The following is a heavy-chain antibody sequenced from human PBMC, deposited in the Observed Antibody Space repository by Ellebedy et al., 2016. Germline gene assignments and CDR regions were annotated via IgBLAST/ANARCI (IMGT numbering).Heavy chain of an antibody. V-gene: IGHV3-48*01. CDR2: ITSSSSRI. J-gene: IGHJ3*01. CDR1: GFSFSSYC. CDR3: VRDPHALDF. Sequence: GESLKISCAASGFSFSSYCMNWVRQAPGKGLEWVSYITSSSSRIHYADSVKGRFTIARDNAKNSLYLQMNGLRVDDTAVYYCVRDPHALDFWGQGTMVTVSS.